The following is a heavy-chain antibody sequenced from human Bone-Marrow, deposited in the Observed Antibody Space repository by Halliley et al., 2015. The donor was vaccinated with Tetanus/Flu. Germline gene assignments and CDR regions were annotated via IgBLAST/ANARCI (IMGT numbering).Heavy chain of an antibody. CDR3: ARDGHRWNFDY. V-gene: IGHV1-46*01. Sequence: GLGWVGRINLSAGSTTYAQKFQDRVTMTRDTSTSTDYMELSSLRSEDTAVYYCARDGHRWNFDYWGQGTLVTVSS. D-gene: IGHD1-1*01. CDR2: INLSAGST. J-gene: IGHJ4*02.